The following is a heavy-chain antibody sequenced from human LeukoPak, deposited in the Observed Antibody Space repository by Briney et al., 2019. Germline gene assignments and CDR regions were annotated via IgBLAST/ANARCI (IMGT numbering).Heavy chain of an antibody. CDR3: ARDSEPYCSSASCYERGFDY. Sequence: GGSLRLSCAASGFTFSSYEMNWVRQAPGKGLEWVSYISSSGTTIYYADSVKGRFTISIDNAKNSLYLQMNSLRAEDTAVYYCARDSEPYCSSASCYERGFDYWGQEPWSPSPQ. CDR1: GFTFSSYE. CDR2: ISSSGTTI. D-gene: IGHD2-2*01. J-gene: IGHJ4*01. V-gene: IGHV3-48*03.